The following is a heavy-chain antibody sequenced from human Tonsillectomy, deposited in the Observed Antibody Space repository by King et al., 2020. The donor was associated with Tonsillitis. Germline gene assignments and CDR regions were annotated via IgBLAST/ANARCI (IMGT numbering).Heavy chain of an antibody. J-gene: IGHJ5*02. CDR3: AKGGVGVTTLSWFDP. V-gene: IGHV3-23*04. D-gene: IGHD1-26*01. CDR2: ISGSGDST. CDR1: GFTFSSFA. Sequence: QLVQSGGGLVQPGGSLRLSCAASGFTFSSFAMSWVRQAPGKGLEWVSVISGSGDSTYYADSVKGRFTISRDNSKNTLYLQMNNLRAEDTAVYYCAKGGVGVTTLSWFDPWRQGTLVTVSS.